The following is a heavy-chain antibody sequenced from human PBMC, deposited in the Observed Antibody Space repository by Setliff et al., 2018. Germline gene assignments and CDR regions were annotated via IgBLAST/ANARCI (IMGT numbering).Heavy chain of an antibody. CDR3: ARGPNFWSGYYSLRLRWFDP. V-gene: IGHV4-34*01. CDR2: INHSGST. CDR1: GGSFSGYY. J-gene: IGHJ5*02. D-gene: IGHD3-3*01. Sequence: SETLSLTCAVHGGSFSGYYWSWIRQPPGKGLEWIGEINHSGSTNYNPSLKSRVTISVDTSKNQFSLKLSSVTAADTAVYYCARGPNFWSGYYSLRLRWFDPWGQGTLVTVS.